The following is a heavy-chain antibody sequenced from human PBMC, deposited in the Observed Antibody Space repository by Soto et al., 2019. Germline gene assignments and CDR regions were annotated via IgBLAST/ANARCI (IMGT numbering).Heavy chain of an antibody. CDR2: INHSGST. CDR3: ASLMAGYCSGGSCYHRDY. D-gene: IGHD2-15*01. Sequence: QVQLQQWGAGLLKPSETLSLTCAVYGGSFSGYYWSWIRQPPGKGLEWIGEINHSGSTNYNPSLKSRVTISVDTSKNQFSLKLSYVTAADTAVYYCASLMAGYCSGGSCYHRDYWGQGTLVTVSS. CDR1: GGSFSGYY. J-gene: IGHJ4*02. V-gene: IGHV4-34*01.